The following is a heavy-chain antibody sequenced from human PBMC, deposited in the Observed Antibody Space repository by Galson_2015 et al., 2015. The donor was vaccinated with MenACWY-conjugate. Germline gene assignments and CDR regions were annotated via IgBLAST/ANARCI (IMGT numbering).Heavy chain of an antibody. CDR3: ARGNSGYDVN. D-gene: IGHD5-12*01. J-gene: IGHJ4*02. V-gene: IGHV1-18*01. CDR1: GYTFTSYG. CDR2: ISVYNGNT. Sequence: SVKVAGKASGYTFTSYGISWGRQAPGQGLEWMGWISVYNGNTNYAQKLQGRVTMTTDSSTRTAYMELRSLRYDDTAVYYCARGNSGYDVNWGQGTLVTVSS.